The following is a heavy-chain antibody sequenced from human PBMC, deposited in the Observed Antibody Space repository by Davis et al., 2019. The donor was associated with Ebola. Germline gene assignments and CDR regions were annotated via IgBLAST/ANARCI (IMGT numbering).Heavy chain of an antibody. CDR3: ARAVPGKEDLDF. Sequence: PGGSLRLSCRASGFTFGSYHMTWVRQAQGKGLEWVSGIRAGDDTTHYEDSVKGRLTISRDNYKSSLYLQLNRLRTEDTAVYFCARAVPGKEDLDFWGQGTLVTVSS. CDR2: IRAGDDTT. CDR1: GFTFGSYH. V-gene: IGHV3-23*01. J-gene: IGHJ4*02. D-gene: IGHD6-19*01.